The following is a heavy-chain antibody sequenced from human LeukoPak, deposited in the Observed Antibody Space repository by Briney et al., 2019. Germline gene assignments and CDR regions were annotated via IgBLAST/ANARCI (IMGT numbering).Heavy chain of an antibody. CDR2: IYYSGST. Sequence: SETLSLTCTVSGGSISSYYWSWIRQPPGKGLEWIGYIYYSGSTNYNPSLKSRVTISVDTSKNQFSLKLSSVTAADTAVYYCAREMGIAAALGAFDIWGQGTMVTVSS. V-gene: IGHV4-59*12. D-gene: IGHD6-13*01. J-gene: IGHJ3*02. CDR1: GGSISSYY. CDR3: AREMGIAAALGAFDI.